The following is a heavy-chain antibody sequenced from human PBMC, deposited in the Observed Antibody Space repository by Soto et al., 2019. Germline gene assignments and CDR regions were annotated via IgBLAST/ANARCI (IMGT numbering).Heavy chain of an antibody. CDR3: ARQELTMVRGVINYFDY. CDR1: GGSISSSSYY. Sequence: SETLSLTCTVSGGSISSSSYYWGWIRQPPGKGLEWIGSIYYSGSTYYNPSLKSRVTISVDTSKNQFSLKLSSVTAADTAVYYCARQELTMVRGVINYFDYWGQGTLVTVSS. V-gene: IGHV4-39*01. J-gene: IGHJ4*02. D-gene: IGHD3-10*01. CDR2: IYYSGST.